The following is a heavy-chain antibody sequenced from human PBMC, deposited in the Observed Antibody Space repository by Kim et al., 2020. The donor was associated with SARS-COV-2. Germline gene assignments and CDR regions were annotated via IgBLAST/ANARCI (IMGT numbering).Heavy chain of an antibody. Sequence: GDAYYAESGKGQFTIPRDHSKNTLYLQMNGLRAEDTAVYYCTKEQGYSDFWGQGTLVTVSS. CDR3: TKEQGYSDF. D-gene: IGHD5-18*01. V-gene: IGHV3-23*01. J-gene: IGHJ4*02. CDR2: GDA.